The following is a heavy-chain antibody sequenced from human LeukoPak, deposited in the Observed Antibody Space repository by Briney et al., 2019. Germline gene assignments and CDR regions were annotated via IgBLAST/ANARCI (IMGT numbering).Heavy chain of an antibody. CDR1: GYTFTGYY. D-gene: IGHD7-27*01. V-gene: IGHV1-2*02. Sequence: ASVKVSCKASGYTFTGYYMHWVRQAPGQGLEWMGWINPNSGGTNYAQKFQGRVTMTRDTSISTAYMELSGLRSDDTAVYYCARTGDPAYDAFDIWGQGTLVTVSS. J-gene: IGHJ3*02. CDR2: INPNSGGT. CDR3: ARTGDPAYDAFDI.